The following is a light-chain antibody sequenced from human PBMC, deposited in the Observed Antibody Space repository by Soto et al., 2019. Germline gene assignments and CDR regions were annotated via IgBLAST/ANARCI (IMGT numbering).Light chain of an antibody. J-gene: IGKJ5*01. CDR1: QSISNN. CDR2: LAS. CDR3: QQSYITPVT. V-gene: IGKV3-15*01. Sequence: EIVMTQSPATLSVSPGERATLSCRASQSISNNLAWYQQKPGQAPRLLIYLASTRVTGIPARFSGSGSGTEFTLTISSLQSEDFATYHCQQSYITPVTFGQGTRVEIK.